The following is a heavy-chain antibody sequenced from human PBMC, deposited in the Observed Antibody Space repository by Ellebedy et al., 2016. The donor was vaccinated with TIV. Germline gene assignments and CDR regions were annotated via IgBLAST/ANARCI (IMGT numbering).Heavy chain of an antibody. V-gene: IGHV1-2*02. D-gene: IGHD5-12*01. CDR3: ARDVTDGEWLQKSFDY. CDR1: GYTFTGYY. CDR2: INPNSGGT. Sequence: AASVKVSCKASGYTFTGYYIYWVRQAPGQGLEWMGWINPNSGGTKYAQKFQGRVTMTRDTSISTAYMELSRLTSDDTAVYYCARDVTDGEWLQKSFDYWGQGTLVTVSS. J-gene: IGHJ4*02.